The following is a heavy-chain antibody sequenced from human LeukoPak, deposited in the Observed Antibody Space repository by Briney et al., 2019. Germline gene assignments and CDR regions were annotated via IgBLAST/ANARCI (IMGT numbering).Heavy chain of an antibody. CDR1: GFTFDDYA. J-gene: IGHJ4*02. CDR3: AKGGDYGGNSYYFDY. Sequence: GGSLRLSCAASGFTFDDYAMHWVRQAPGKGLEWVSGISWNSGSIGYADSVKGRFTISRDNAKNSLYLQMNSLRAEDTALYYCAKGGDYGGNSYYFDYWAREPWSPSPQ. CDR2: ISWNSGSI. D-gene: IGHD4-23*01. V-gene: IGHV3-9*01.